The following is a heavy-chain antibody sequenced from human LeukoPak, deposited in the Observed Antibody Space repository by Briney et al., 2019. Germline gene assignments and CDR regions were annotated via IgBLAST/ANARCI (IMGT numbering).Heavy chain of an antibody. J-gene: IGHJ4*02. CDR2: IKGRSDGGTP. V-gene: IGHV3-15*07. Sequence: GGSLRLSCAASGFSFNDAWMNWVRQAPGKGLEWVGRIKGRSDGGTPDYAAPVQDRFTISRDESKNTLYLQMNSLKTGDTAVYYCTTDTRRIDTFAWGQGTLVTVAA. CDR1: GFSFNDAW. D-gene: IGHD2-2*01. CDR3: TTDTRRIDTFA.